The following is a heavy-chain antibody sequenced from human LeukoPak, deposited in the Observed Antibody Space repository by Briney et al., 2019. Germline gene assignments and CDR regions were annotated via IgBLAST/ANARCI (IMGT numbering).Heavy chain of an antibody. Sequence: SETLSLTCTVSGGSISSSSYYWGWIRQPPGKGLEWIGSIYYGGSTYYNPSLKSRVTISVDTSKNQFSLKLSSVTAADTAVYYCARHPLDRPFDYWGQGTLVTVSS. D-gene: IGHD2-2*03. V-gene: IGHV4-39*01. CDR2: IYYGGST. J-gene: IGHJ4*02. CDR1: GGSISSSSYY. CDR3: ARHPLDRPFDY.